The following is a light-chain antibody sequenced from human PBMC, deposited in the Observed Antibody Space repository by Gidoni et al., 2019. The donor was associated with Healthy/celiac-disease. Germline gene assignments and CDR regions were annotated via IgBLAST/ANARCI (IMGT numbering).Light chain of an antibody. CDR1: QSVSSN. Sequence: EIVMTQSAATLSVSPGERATLSCRASQSVSSNIAWYQQTPGQAPRLLIYGASTRATGIPARFSGSGSGTEFTLTISSLQSEDFAVYYCQQYNNWPPRYTFGQGTKLEIK. CDR2: GAS. J-gene: IGKJ2*01. CDR3: QQYNNWPPRYT. V-gene: IGKV3-15*01.